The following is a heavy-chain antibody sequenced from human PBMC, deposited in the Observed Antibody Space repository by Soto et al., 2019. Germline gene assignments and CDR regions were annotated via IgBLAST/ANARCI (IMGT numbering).Heavy chain of an antibody. CDR1: GYTLTELS. J-gene: IGHJ6*02. D-gene: IGHD6-13*01. CDR3: ATALPQQLYYYGMDV. Sequence: ASVKVSCKVSGYTLTELSMHWVRQAPGKGLEWMGGFDPEDGETIYAQKFQGRVTKTEDTSTDTAYMELSSLRSEDTAVYYCATALPQQLYYYGMDVWGQGTTVTVSS. CDR2: FDPEDGET. V-gene: IGHV1-24*01.